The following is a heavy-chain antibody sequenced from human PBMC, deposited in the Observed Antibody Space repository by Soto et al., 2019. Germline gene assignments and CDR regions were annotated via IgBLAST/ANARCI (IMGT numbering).Heavy chain of an antibody. D-gene: IGHD6-13*01. CDR3: ARGSISGFLDY. V-gene: IGHV1-69*12. CDR1: GGTFTSHA. CDR2: MIPMFGAA. J-gene: IGHJ4*02. Sequence: QVQLVQSGAEVKKPGSSVKVSCKASGGTFTSHAVSWVRQAPGQGLEWMGGMIPMFGAANYALNFQGRATITACEPTGAAYMELSSLRSEDTAVYYCARGSISGFLDYWGLGTLVTVSS.